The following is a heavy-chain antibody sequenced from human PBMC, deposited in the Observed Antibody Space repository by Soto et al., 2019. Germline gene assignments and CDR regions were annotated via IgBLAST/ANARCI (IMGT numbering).Heavy chain of an antibody. CDR1: GGSISSGDYY. CDR2: IYYSGST. D-gene: IGHD6-13*01. CDR3: ARDRVGNSSSYWFYYYYGMDV. J-gene: IGHJ6*02. Sequence: TSETLSLTCTVSGGSISSGDYYWSWIRQPPGKGLEWIGYIYYSGSTYYNPSLKSRVTISVDTSKNQFSLKLSSVTAADTAVYYCARDRVGNSSSYWFYYYYGMDVWGQGTTVTVSS. V-gene: IGHV4-30-4*01.